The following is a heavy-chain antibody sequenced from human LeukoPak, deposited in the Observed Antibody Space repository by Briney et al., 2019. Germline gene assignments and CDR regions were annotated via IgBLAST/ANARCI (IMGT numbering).Heavy chain of an antibody. J-gene: IGHJ4*02. Sequence: GGSLRLFCTASGFTFSSYEMNWVRQAPGKGLEWVSHISSSGTIIYYADSVKGRFTISRDNAKNSLYLQMNSLRAEDTAVYYCARAMTSWGQGTLVTVSS. CDR3: ARAMTS. V-gene: IGHV3-48*03. D-gene: IGHD4-11*01. CDR2: ISSSGTII. CDR1: GFTFSSYE.